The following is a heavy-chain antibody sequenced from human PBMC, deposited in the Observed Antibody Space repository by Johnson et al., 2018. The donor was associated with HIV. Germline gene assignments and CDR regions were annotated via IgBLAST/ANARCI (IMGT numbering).Heavy chain of an antibody. CDR3: ARSDSTMVRGVAFDS. CDR1: GFTFSSYA. Sequence: QVQLVESGGGVVQPGRSLRLSCAASGFTFSSYAMHWVRQAPGKGLEWVAVISYDGSNKYYADSVKGRFTISRDNAKNSLYLQMNSLRAEDTAVYYCARSDSTMVRGVAFDSWGQGTMVTVSS. V-gene: IGHV3-30-3*01. D-gene: IGHD3-10*01. CDR2: ISYDGSNK. J-gene: IGHJ3*02.